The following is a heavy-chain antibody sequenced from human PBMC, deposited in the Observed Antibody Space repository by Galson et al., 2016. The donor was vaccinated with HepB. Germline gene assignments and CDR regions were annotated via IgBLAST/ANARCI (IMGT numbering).Heavy chain of an antibody. V-gene: IGHV5-51*03. D-gene: IGHD3-3*01. CDR2: VDPTDSKT. J-gene: IGHJ6*02. CDR3: ARGLVLWSGPSPLAMDA. CDR1: GYTFTTYW. Sequence: QSGAEVKKPGESLKISCQGSGYTFTTYWIGWVRQLPGKGLEWVGIVDPTDSKTTYSPSFQGQVTISVEKSISTAYLQWNSLKASDTALYYCARGLVLWSGPSPLAMDAWGQGTTVTVSS.